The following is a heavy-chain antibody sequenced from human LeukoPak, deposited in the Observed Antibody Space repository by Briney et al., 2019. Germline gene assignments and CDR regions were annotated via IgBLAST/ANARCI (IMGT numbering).Heavy chain of an antibody. V-gene: IGHV3-23*01. CDR3: AKYPASGGYFDY. Sequence: GGSLRLPCQASGFTFSTYCLRWVRLAVGVGLDCLSGVSGSGANTYYADSVKGQFTISRDNSKNTLYLQMNSLRAEDTAVFYCAKYPASGGYFDYWGQGTLVTVSS. CDR1: GFTFSTYC. J-gene: IGHJ4*02. CDR2: VSGSGANT. D-gene: IGHD6-13*01.